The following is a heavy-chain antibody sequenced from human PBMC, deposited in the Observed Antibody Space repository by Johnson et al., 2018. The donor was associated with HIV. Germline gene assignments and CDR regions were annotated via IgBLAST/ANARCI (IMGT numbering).Heavy chain of an antibody. CDR3: ARALTTDAFDI. CDR2: ISYDGSNK. V-gene: IGHV3-30*03. Sequence: QVQLVESGGGVVQPGRSQRLSCAASGFSFSNYGMHWVRQAPGKGLEWVAVISYDGSNKYYADSVKGRFTISRDNSKNTLYLQMNSLRAEDTAVYYCARALTTDAFDIWGQGTMVTVSS. D-gene: IGHD4-17*01. J-gene: IGHJ3*02. CDR1: GFSFSNYG.